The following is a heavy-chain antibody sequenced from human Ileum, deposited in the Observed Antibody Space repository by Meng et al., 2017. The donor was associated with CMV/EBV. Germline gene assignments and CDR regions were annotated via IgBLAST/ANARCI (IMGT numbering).Heavy chain of an antibody. V-gene: IGHV3-48*03. Sequence: GGSLRLSCAASGFTFRNYEMNWVRQAPGKGLEWLSYISTTGSTVYYAAYVKGRLTISRNNSNITLYLQMTSLSAEDTAVYYCAKDLGPDYWGQGTLVTVSS. J-gene: IGHJ4*02. CDR1: GFTFRNYE. D-gene: IGHD7-27*01. CDR2: ISTTGSTV. CDR3: AKDLGPDY.